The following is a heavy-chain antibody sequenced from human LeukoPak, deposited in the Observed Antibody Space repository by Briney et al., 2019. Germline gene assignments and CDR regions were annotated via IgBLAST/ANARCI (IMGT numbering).Heavy chain of an antibody. D-gene: IGHD3-16*01. CDR2: IYYSGST. CDR1: GGSISSGTYY. J-gene: IGHJ6*03. V-gene: IGHV4-39*01. Sequence: PSETLSPTCTVSGGSISSGTYYWGWIRQPPGKGLEWIGSIYYSGSTYYNPSLKSRVTISVDTSKNQFSLKLSSVTAADTALYYCARRLSYYYYMDVWGKGTTVTVSS. CDR3: ARRLSYYYYMDV.